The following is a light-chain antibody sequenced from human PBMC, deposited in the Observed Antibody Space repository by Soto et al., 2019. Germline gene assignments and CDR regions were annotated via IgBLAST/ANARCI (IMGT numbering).Light chain of an antibody. CDR2: EVN. J-gene: IGLJ1*01. CDR3: SSYTTSSTYV. CDR1: TSDIGSYNY. Sequence: QSVLTQPASVSGSPGQSTTISCTGTTSDIGSYNYVAWYRQHPGRAPRLMIYEVNNRPSGVSNRFSGSKSGNTASLTIFGLQAEDEADYYCSSYTTSSTYVFGPGTKVTVL. V-gene: IGLV2-14*01.